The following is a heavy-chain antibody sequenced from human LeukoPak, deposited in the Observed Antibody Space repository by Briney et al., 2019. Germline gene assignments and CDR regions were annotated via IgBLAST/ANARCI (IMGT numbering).Heavy chain of an antibody. CDR3: ATRYSSGWYWALNAFDI. V-gene: IGHV3-7*01. CDR2: IKQDGSEK. Sequence: PGGSLRLSCAASGFTFSIYWMSWVRQAPGKGLEWVANIKQDGSEKYYVDSVKGRFTISRDNAKNSLYLQMNSLRAEDTAVYYCATRYSSGWYWALNAFDIWGQGTLVTVSS. D-gene: IGHD6-13*01. CDR1: GFTFSIYW. J-gene: IGHJ3*02.